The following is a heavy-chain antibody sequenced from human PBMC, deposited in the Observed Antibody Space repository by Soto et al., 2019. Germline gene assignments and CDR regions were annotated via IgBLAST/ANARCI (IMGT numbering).Heavy chain of an antibody. CDR2: IYYSGST. CDR3: ARGPTYPTYKDNRSAHQFDY. J-gene: IGHJ4*02. CDR1: GGSISSGDYF. Sequence: SETLSLTCTVSGGSISSGDYFWSWIRQPPGKGLEWIGYIYYSGSTYYDPSLKSRVTISVDTSKNQFSLKLSPVTAADTALYYCARGPTYPTYKDNRSAHQFDYWGQGTLVTVSS. D-gene: IGHD2-15*01. V-gene: IGHV4-30-4*01.